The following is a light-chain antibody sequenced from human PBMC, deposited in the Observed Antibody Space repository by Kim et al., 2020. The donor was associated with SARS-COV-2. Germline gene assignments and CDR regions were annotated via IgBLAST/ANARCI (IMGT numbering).Light chain of an antibody. V-gene: IGKV3D-11*01. CDR2: DAA. CDR3: QQRSNWHPLT. J-gene: IGKJ4*01. Sequence: EIVLTQFPATLSLSPGERASLSCRASQGVSSYLAWNQQKPGQAPRLLIYDAANRATGIAPRFSVSGRGTDFTLTISSLEPEDFAVYYCQQRSNWHPLTFGGGTKVDIK. CDR1: QGVSSY.